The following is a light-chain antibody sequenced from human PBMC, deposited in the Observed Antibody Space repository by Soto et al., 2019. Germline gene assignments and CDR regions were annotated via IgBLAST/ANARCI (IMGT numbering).Light chain of an antibody. Sequence: EILLKQSPGTLALSPGERATLSCRASQSVSSSYLAWYQQKPGQAPSVLIYGASSRATGIPERFSGSGSGTDFTLTISRLEPEDVAVYYCQQYGSSPLTFGGGTKVDIK. V-gene: IGKV3-20*01. CDR3: QQYGSSPLT. CDR1: QSVSSSY. J-gene: IGKJ4*01. CDR2: GAS.